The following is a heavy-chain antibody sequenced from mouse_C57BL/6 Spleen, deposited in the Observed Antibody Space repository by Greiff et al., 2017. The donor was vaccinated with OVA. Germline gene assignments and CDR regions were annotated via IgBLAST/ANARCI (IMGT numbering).Heavy chain of an antibody. J-gene: IGHJ2*01. Sequence: VQLQESGAELVRPGASVTLSCKASGYTFTDYEMHWVKQTPVHGLEWIGAIDPETGGTAYNQKFKGKAILTADKSSSTAYMELRSLTSEDSAVYYCTRYGRYDGYLLDYWGQGTTLTVSS. CDR1: GYTFTDYE. D-gene: IGHD2-3*01. CDR2: IDPETGGT. V-gene: IGHV1-15*01. CDR3: TRYGRYDGYLLDY.